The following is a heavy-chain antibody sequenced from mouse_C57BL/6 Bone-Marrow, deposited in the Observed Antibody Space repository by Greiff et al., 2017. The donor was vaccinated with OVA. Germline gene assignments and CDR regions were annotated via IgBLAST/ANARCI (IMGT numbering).Heavy chain of an antibody. V-gene: IGHV5-15*01. CDR3: ASHRRGAMDY. CDR2: ISNLAYSI. CDR1: GFTFSDYG. Sequence: EVQLQQSGGGLVQPGGSLKLSCAASGFTFSDYGMAWVRQAPRKGPEWVAFISNLAYSIYYADTVTGRFTISRENAKHTLYLEMGSLRSEDTAMYYCASHRRGAMDYWGQGTSVTVSS. J-gene: IGHJ4*01.